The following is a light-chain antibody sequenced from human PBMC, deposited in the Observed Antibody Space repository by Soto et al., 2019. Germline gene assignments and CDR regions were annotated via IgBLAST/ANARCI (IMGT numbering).Light chain of an antibody. V-gene: IGLV2-14*01. CDR3: GSYSSTDTPFV. J-gene: IGLJ1*01. CDR1: STDVGGYNY. CDR2: EVT. Sequence: QSALAQPSSVSGSPGQSITISCTGTSTDVGGYNYVSWYQHHSGKAPKLLIYEVTNRPSGISDRFSGSKSVNTASLTISSLQAEDESEYYCGSYSSTDTPFVFGTGTKLTVL.